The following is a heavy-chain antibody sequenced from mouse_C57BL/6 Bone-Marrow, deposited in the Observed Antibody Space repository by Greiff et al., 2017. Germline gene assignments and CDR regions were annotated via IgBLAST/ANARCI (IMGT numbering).Heavy chain of an antibody. CDR1: GYTFTSYW. CDR2: IDPTDSDT. D-gene: IGHD1-1*01. CDR3: ARELYYDGSWEFDF. V-gene: IGHV1-69*01. J-gene: IGHJ1*03. Sequence: QVQLQQPGAELVKPGASVKLSCKASGYTFTSYWMHWVKQRPGQGLEWIGEIDPTDSDTNYNEKFKGKSTLTVEKSSSTAYMQLSSLTSEDSAVYYCARELYYDGSWEFDFWGTGTTVTVSS.